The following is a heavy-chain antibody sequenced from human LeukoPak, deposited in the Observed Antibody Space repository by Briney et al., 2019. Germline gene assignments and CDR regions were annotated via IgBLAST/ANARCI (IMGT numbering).Heavy chain of an antibody. V-gene: IGHV4-34*01. CDR3: ASRSIAYCSSTSCYKAHYYYYGMDV. CDR2: INHSGST. D-gene: IGHD2-2*02. CDR1: GGSFSGYY. Sequence: SETLSLTCAVYGGSFSGYYWSWLRQPPGKGLEWVGEINHSGSTNYNPSLKSRVTISVDTSKNQFSLKLSSVTAADTAVYYCASRSIAYCSSTSCYKAHYYYYGMDVWGQGTTVTVSS. J-gene: IGHJ6*02.